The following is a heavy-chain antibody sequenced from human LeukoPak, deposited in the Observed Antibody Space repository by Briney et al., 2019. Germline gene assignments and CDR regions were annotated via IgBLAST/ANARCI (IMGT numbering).Heavy chain of an antibody. D-gene: IGHD5-18*01. CDR3: ARDLDTAMVDY. J-gene: IGHJ4*02. Sequence: GGALRLSCAASGFTFSSYAMHWVRQAPGKGLEWVAIISYDGSNEYYADSVKGRFTISRDNSKNTLYLQMNSLRAEDTAVYYCARDLDTAMVDYWGQGTLVTVSS. V-gene: IGHV3-30*04. CDR2: ISYDGSNE. CDR1: GFTFSSYA.